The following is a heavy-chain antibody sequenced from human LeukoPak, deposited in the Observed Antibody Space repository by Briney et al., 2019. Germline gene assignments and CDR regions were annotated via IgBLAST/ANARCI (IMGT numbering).Heavy chain of an antibody. CDR1: GFTFSSYG. CDR2: ISYDGSNK. D-gene: IGHD6-19*01. Sequence: PGGSLRLSCAASGFTFSSYGMHWVRQAPGKGLEWVAVISYDGSNKYYADSVKGRFTISRDNSKNTLYLQMNSLRAEDTAVYYCAKDQGPTRYSSGWYGMDVWGQGTTVTVSS. V-gene: IGHV3-30*18. CDR3: AKDQGPTRYSSGWYGMDV. J-gene: IGHJ6*02.